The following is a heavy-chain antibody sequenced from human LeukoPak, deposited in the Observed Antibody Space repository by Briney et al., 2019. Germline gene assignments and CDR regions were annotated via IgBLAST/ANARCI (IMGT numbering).Heavy chain of an antibody. CDR1: GFTFSSYW. CDR2: IKQDGSEK. V-gene: IGHV3-7*01. CDR3: ARAPYSSGWYLDY. D-gene: IGHD6-19*01. Sequence: PGGSLRLSCAASGFTFSSYWMSWVRQAPGKGLEWVANIKQDGSEKYYVDSVKGRVTISRDKAKNSLYLQMNSLRAEDTAVYYCARAPYSSGWYLDYWGQGTLVAVSS. J-gene: IGHJ4*02.